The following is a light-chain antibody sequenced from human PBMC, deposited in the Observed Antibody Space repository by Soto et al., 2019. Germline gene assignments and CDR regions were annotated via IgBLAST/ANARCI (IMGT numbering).Light chain of an antibody. Sequence: QSVLTQSPSASASLGASVKLTCTLSSGHSSYAIAWHQQQPEKGPRYLMNLNGDGSHTKGDGIPDCFSGSSSGAERYLTISSLQSEDEADYYCQTWATGIRVFGGGTKLTVL. CDR2: LNGDGSH. CDR3: QTWATGIRV. V-gene: IGLV4-69*01. J-gene: IGLJ3*02. CDR1: SGHSSYA.